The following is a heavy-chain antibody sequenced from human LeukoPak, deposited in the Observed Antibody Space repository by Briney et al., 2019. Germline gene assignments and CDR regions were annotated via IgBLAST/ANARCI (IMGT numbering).Heavy chain of an antibody. J-gene: IGHJ3*02. Sequence: GGSLRLSCAASGFTFSSYEMNWVRQAPGKGLEWVSYISSSCSTIYYADSVKGRFTISRDNAKNSLYLQMNSLRAEDTAVYYCAPTVTPDAFDIWGQGTMVTVSS. CDR2: ISSSCSTI. CDR1: GFTFSSYE. D-gene: IGHD4-17*01. V-gene: IGHV3-48*03. CDR3: APTVTPDAFDI.